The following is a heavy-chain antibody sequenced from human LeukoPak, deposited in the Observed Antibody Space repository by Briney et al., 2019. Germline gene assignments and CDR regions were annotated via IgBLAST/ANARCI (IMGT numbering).Heavy chain of an antibody. CDR2: IYHSGST. CDR1: GGSISSRPYY. J-gene: IGHJ4*02. Sequence: PSETLSLTCTVSGGSISSRPYYWSWIRQPPGKGLEWIGYIYHSGSTNYNPSLKSRVTISVDTSKNEFSLKLTSVTAADTAVYYCAREANYYGSGSYFEGTFDYWGQGSLVTVSS. D-gene: IGHD3-10*01. CDR3: AREANYYGSGSYFEGTFDY. V-gene: IGHV4-61*01.